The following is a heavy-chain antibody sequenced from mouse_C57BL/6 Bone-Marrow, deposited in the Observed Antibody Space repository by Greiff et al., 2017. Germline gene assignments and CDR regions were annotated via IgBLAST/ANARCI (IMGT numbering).Heavy chain of an antibody. D-gene: IGHD1-1*01. Sequence: QVQLKQPGAELVKPGASVKMSCKASGYTFTSYWITWVKQRPGQGLEWIGDIYPGSGSTNYNEKFKSKATLTVATSSSTAYMQLSSLTSEDSAVYDCARDYGSSYEDYWGQGTTLTVSS. J-gene: IGHJ2*01. CDR1: GYTFTSYW. CDR2: IYPGSGST. CDR3: ARDYGSSYEDY. V-gene: IGHV1-55*01.